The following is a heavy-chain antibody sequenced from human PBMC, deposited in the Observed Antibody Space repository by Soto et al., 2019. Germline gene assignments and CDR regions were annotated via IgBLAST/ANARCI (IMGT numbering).Heavy chain of an antibody. CDR2: IYHSGST. D-gene: IGHD3-10*01. CDR3: ARENNVLPGGYFDY. V-gene: IGHV4-30-2*01. CDR1: GGSISSGGYS. Sequence: QLQLQESGSGLVKPSQTLSLTCAVSGGSISSGGYSWSWIRQPPGKGLEWIGCIYHSGSTYYNPYLKSRVTKSVDSSKNQLSLKLSSVTAADTAVYYCARENNVLPGGYFDYWGQGTLVTVSS. J-gene: IGHJ4*02.